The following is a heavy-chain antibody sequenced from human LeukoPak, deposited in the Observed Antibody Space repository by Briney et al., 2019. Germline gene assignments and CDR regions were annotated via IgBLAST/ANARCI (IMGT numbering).Heavy chain of an antibody. D-gene: IGHD3-3*01. Sequence: SETLSLTCTVSGGSISSSSYYWGWIRQPPGKGLGWIGSIYYSGSTYYNPSPKSRVTISVDTSKNQFSLKLSSVTAADTAVYYCARLEGTYYDFWSGYYGLDIWGQGTMVTVSS. CDR1: GGSISSSSYY. V-gene: IGHV4-39*01. J-gene: IGHJ3*02. CDR2: IYYSGST. CDR3: ARLEGTYYDFWSGYYGLDI.